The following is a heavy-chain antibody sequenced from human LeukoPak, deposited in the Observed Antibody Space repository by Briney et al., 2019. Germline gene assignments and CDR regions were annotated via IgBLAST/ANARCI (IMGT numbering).Heavy chain of an antibody. CDR3: TLDLGEGFDY. V-gene: IGHV3-48*01. CDR2: ISSSSTTI. Sequence: GGSLRLSCAASGFTFSTYRMNWVRQAPGKGLEWISYISSSSTTIYYADSVKGRFTISRDDAKNSLYLQMTSLRAEVTAVYYCTLDLGEGFDYWGQGTLVTVSS. J-gene: IGHJ4*02. CDR1: GFTFSTYR. D-gene: IGHD3-10*01.